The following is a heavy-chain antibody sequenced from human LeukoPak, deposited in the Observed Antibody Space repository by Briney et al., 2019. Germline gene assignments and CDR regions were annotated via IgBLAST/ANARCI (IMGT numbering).Heavy chain of an antibody. V-gene: IGHV5-51*01. CDR3: ACREFTTTWSYP. Sequence: GESVKISCKGSGNSFTSYWIGWVRQMPGKGRECMGVIYPGDSRTRYNPSFQGQVTISIHKSINPAYLQGVSLKASDTAMYYCACREFTTTWSYPWGQGTLVTVSS. CDR1: GNSFTSYW. J-gene: IGHJ5*02. D-gene: IGHD3-10*01. CDR2: IYPGDSRT.